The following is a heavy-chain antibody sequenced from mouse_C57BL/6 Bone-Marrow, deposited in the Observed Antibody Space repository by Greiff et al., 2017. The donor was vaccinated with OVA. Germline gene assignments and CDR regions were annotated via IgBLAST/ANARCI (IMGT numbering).Heavy chain of an antibody. CDR3: AKTVYYFAY. J-gene: IGHJ2*01. V-gene: IGHV1-55*01. CDR2: IYPGSGST. D-gene: IGHD4-1*01. Sequence: VQLQQPGAELVKPGASVKMSCKASGYTFTSYWITWVKQRPGQGLEWIGDIYPGSGSTNYNEKLQSKGTLTVDTSSSPAYMQLSSLTSEDSAVYYCAKTVYYFAYWGQGTTLTVSS. CDR1: GYTFTSYW.